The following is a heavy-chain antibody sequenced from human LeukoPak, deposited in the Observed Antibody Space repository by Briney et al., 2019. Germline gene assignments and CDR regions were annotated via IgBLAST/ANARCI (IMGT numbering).Heavy chain of an antibody. J-gene: IGHJ5*02. V-gene: IGHV4-39*01. CDR2: IFYTGSI. CDR3: ARHGIVVLVGGAVWFDP. Sequence: SETLSLTCSVSGGLISSNPFFWGWVRQPPGKGLEWIGSIFYTGSIYYNPSLKSRVTFFEDSSKNQFSLKLSSVTAADTSVYYCARHGIVVLVGGAVWFDPWGQGTLVTVSS. CDR1: GGLISSNPFF. D-gene: IGHD2-15*01.